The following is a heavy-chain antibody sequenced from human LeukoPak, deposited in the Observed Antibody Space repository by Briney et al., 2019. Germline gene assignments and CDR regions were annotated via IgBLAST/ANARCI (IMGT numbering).Heavy chain of an antibody. D-gene: IGHD6-19*01. Sequence: PSETLSLTCTVSGDSLSSGPYFWNWVRQPAGKGLEWIGRISTRGTTTYNPSLKSRLTPSVDTSNNQFSLKLSSVTAADTAVYYCARDSSGYAFDIWGQGTMVTVSS. CDR3: ARDSSGYAFDI. V-gene: IGHV4-61*02. CDR2: ISTRGTT. CDR1: GDSLSSGPYF. J-gene: IGHJ3*02.